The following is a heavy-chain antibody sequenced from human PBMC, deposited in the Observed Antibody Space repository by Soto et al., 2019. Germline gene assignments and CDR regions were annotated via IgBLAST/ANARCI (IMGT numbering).Heavy chain of an antibody. V-gene: IGHV1-3*05. Sequence: QVQLVQSGAEEKKPGASVKVSCKASGYTFTSYAMHWVRQAPGQRLEWMGWINAGNGNTKYSQKFQGRVTITKDTSASTAYMELSSLRSEDTAVYYCARGVAPYYFDYWGQGTLVTVSS. J-gene: IGHJ4*02. CDR1: GYTFTSYA. CDR2: INAGNGNT. CDR3: ARGVAPYYFDY. D-gene: IGHD2-15*01.